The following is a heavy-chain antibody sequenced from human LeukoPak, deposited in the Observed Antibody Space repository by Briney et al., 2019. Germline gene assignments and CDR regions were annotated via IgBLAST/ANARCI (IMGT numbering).Heavy chain of an antibody. J-gene: IGHJ4*02. Sequence: GGSLRLSCAASGFTFNNAWMRWVREAPGKGLEWVGRIKSKIGGGTTDYAAPVKGRVSISRDDSKNTVYLQMNSLKTEDTAVYYCATWGDFWSCNYWGYWGQGTLVTVSS. D-gene: IGHD3-3*01. V-gene: IGHV3-15*01. CDR1: GFTFNNAW. CDR3: ATWGDFWSCNYWGY. CDR2: IKSKIGGGTT.